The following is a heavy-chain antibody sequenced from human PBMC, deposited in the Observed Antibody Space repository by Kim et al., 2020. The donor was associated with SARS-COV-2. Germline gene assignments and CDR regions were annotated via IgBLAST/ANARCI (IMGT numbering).Heavy chain of an antibody. CDR3: ARHERHGIAVAGTVSGWFDP. CDR2: IDPSDSYT. V-gene: IGHV5-10-1*01. J-gene: IGHJ5*02. CDR1: GYSFTSYW. D-gene: IGHD6-19*01. Sequence: GESLKISCKGSGYSFTSYWISWVRQMPGKGLEWMGRIDPSDSYTNYSPSFQGHVTISADKSISTAYLQWSSLKASDTAMYYCARHERHGIAVAGTVSGWFDPWGQGTLVTVSS.